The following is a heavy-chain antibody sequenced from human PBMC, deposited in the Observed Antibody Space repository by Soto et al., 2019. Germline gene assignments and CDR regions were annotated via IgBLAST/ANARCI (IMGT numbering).Heavy chain of an antibody. CDR1: GGSFSGDY. D-gene: IGHD6-6*01. CDR3: HPYSSSPGGGYFDY. J-gene: IGHJ4*02. Sequence: PSETLSLTCAVYGGSFSGDYWSWIRQPPGKGLEWIGEINHSGSTNYNPSLKSRVTTSVDTSKNQFSLKLSSVTAADTAVYYCHPYSSSPGGGYFDYWGQGTLVTVPQ. V-gene: IGHV4-34*01. CDR2: INHSGST.